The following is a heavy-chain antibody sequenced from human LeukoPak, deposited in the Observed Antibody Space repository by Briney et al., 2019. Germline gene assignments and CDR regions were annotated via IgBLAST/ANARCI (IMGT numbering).Heavy chain of an antibody. CDR3: AAGVTADTVGY. Sequence: SETLSLTCTVSGGSISSYYWSWIRQPAGKGLEWIGRIYSSGVTNYNPSLKSRVTMSVDTSKNQFSLRLSSVTAADTAVYYCAAGVTADTVGYWGQGTLVTVSS. CDR2: IYSSGVT. CDR1: GGSISSYY. V-gene: IGHV4-4*07. D-gene: IGHD2-2*01. J-gene: IGHJ4*02.